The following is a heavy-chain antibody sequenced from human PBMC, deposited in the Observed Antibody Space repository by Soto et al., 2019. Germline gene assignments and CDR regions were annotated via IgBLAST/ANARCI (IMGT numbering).Heavy chain of an antibody. V-gene: IGHV4-59*01. CDR3: ARGGPSSKWLDP. J-gene: IGHJ5*02. Sequence: QVQLQESGPGLLKSSETLSLTCTVSGGSISSYYWSWIRQPPGKGLEWIGYVYNSGSTNYNPSLNSRVTISIDTSKNLFSLKLTSLTATDTAVYYWARGGPSSKWLDPWGQGALVAVSS. CDR1: GGSISSYY. CDR2: VYNSGST.